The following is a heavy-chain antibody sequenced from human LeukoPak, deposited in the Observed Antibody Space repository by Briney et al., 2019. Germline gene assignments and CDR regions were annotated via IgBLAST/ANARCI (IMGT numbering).Heavy chain of an antibody. J-gene: IGHJ4*02. D-gene: IGHD6-19*01. CDR2: ISSSSSYI. V-gene: IGHV3-21*01. CDR3: ARARRQWLDPFDY. CDR1: GFTFSSYS. Sequence: GGSLRLSCAASGFTFSSYSMNWVRQAPGKGLEWVSSISSSSSYIYYADSVKGRFTISRDNAKNSLYLQMNSLRAEDTAVYYCARARRQWLDPFDYWGPGTLVTVSS.